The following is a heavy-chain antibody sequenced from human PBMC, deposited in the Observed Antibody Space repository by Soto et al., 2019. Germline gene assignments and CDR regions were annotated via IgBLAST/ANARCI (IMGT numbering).Heavy chain of an antibody. J-gene: IGHJ4*02. CDR1: GGSFSGYY. Sequence: SETLSLTCAVYGGSFSGYYWSWIRQPPGKGLEWIGEINHSGSTNYNPSLKSRVTISVDTSKNQFSLKLSSVTAADTAVYYCARGGGGGSYYWGQGTLVTVSS. V-gene: IGHV4-34*01. CDR3: ARGGGGGSYY. D-gene: IGHD2-15*01. CDR2: INHSGST.